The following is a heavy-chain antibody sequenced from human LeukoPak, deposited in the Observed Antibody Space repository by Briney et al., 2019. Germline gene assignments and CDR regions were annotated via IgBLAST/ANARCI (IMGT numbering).Heavy chain of an antibody. D-gene: IGHD3-10*01. CDR2: ISYDGSNK. J-gene: IGHJ4*02. Sequence: PGGSLRLSCAASGFTFSSYAMHWVRQAPGKGLEWVAVISYDGSNKYYADSVKGRFTISRDNSKNTLYLQMNSLRAEDTAVYYCAKDPNRGYYGSGSYPLLDYWGQGTLVTVSS. CDR1: GFTFSSYA. V-gene: IGHV3-30*04. CDR3: AKDPNRGYYGSGSYPLLDY.